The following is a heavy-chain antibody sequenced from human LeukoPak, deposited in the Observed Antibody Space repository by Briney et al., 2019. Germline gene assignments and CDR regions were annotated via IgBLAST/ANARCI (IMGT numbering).Heavy chain of an antibody. Sequence: SETLSLTCTVSGGSISSTSYYWDWVRQPPGKGLEWVGNVYYGGNTFYNSSLESRVTISVDMSKNQFSLKLTSLTAADTAVYYCARQRADYFYHYLDVWGKGTSVTVSS. CDR3: ARQRADYFYHYLDV. CDR1: GGSISSTSYY. J-gene: IGHJ6*03. V-gene: IGHV4-39*01. CDR2: VYYGGNT.